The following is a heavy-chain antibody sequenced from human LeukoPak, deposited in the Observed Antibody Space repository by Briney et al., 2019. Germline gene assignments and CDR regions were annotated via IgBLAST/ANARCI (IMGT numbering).Heavy chain of an antibody. CDR1: GGSFSGYY. Sequence: SETLSLTCAVYGGSFSGYYWSWIRQPPGKGLEWIGEINHSGSTNYNPSLKSRVTISVDTSKNQFSLKLSFVTAADTAVYYCASIAATTIAVAGADFDYWGQGTLVTVSS. J-gene: IGHJ4*02. CDR3: ASIAATTIAVAGADFDY. V-gene: IGHV4-34*01. D-gene: IGHD6-19*01. CDR2: INHSGST.